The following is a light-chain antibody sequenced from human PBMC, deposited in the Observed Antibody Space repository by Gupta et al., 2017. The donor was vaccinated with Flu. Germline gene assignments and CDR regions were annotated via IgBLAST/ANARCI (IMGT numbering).Light chain of an antibody. CDR3: QQKDSSPWT. CDR2: AAS. J-gene: IGKJ1*01. Sequence: DIQMTQSPSSLSASVGDRVTITCRASQTIHTYLNWYQQKPGKAPRLLIYAASSLRGGESSRFSGSGSETDFTLTISRLQPEDSATYFCQQKDSSPWTFGQGTKV. V-gene: IGKV1-39*01. CDR1: QTIHTY.